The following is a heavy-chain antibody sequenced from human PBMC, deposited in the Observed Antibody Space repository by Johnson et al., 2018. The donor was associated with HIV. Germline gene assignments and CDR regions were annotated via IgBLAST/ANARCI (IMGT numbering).Heavy chain of an antibody. V-gene: IGHV3-66*02. D-gene: IGHD1-26*01. Sequence: VQLVESGGGLVQPGGSLRLSCAASGFTVSSNYMSWVRQAPGKGLEWVSVIYSGGSTYYADSVKGRFTISRDNSKNTLYLQMNSLRAEDTAVYYCATSMGATALAFDIGGQGTMVTVSS. CDR1: GFTVSSNY. CDR3: ATSMGATALAFDI. CDR2: IYSGGST. J-gene: IGHJ3*02.